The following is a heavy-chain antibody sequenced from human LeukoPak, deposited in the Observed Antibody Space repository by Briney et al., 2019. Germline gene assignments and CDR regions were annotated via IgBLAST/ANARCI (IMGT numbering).Heavy chain of an antibody. CDR2: IYYSGST. CDR1: GGSISSSSYY. J-gene: IGHJ4*02. CDR3: ASPMAWAHNRRDSDY. D-gene: IGHD5-24*01. Sequence: PSETLSLTCTVSGGSISSSSYYWGWIRQPPGKGLEWIGSIYYSGSTYYNPSLKSRVTISVDTSKNQFSLKLRSVTAADTAVYYCASPMAWAHNRRDSDYWGLGTLVTVSS. V-gene: IGHV4-39*07.